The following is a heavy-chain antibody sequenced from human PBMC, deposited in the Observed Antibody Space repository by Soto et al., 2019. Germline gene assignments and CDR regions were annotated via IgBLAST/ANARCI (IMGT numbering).Heavy chain of an antibody. V-gene: IGHV4-59*01. Sequence: SETLSLTCTVSGGSISSYYWRWIRQPPGKELEWIGYMYFSGSTNYNPSHKSRDIISVDTSKNQFSLKLSSVTAADTAVYYCARAGYCSGGSCPTKYYYYYYMDVWSKGTTVTVS. CDR3: ARAGYCSGGSCPTKYYYYYYMDV. D-gene: IGHD2-15*01. CDR2: MYFSGST. CDR1: GGSISSYY. J-gene: IGHJ6*03.